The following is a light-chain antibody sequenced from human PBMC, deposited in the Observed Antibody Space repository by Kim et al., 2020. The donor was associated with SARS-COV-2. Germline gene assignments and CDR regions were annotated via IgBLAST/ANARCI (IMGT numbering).Light chain of an antibody. V-gene: IGKV3-15*01. CDR3: QQYNNWPPIT. Sequence: SPGDPATLSCRASESVSSNVAWYQQKPGQAPRLLIYGASSRATGVPARFSGRGSGADFTLTITNLQSEDFAVYYCQQYNNWPPITFGQGTRLEIK. CDR1: ESVSSN. J-gene: IGKJ5*01. CDR2: GAS.